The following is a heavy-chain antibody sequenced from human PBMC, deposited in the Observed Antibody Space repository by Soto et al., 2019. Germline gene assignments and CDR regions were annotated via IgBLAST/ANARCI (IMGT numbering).Heavy chain of an antibody. D-gene: IGHD3-10*01. CDR2: ISGNGGTT. V-gene: IGHV3-23*01. J-gene: IGHJ4*02. Sequence: EVVLLESGGGLVQPGGSLRLSCDVSGFAFSFYSMSWVRQAPGKGLEWVASISGNGGTTYYAASGKGRFTFSRDNSKITLSLQMNNLRGEDPAVYYCAKDWGGFTNGWEFFYSCGQGTLVTVSS. CDR1: GFAFSFYS. CDR3: AKDWGGFTNGWEFFYS.